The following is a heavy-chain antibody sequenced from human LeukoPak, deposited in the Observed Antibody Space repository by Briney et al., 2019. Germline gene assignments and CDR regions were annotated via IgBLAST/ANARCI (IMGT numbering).Heavy chain of an antibody. Sequence: GRSLRLSCAASGFTFSSYGMHWVRQAPGKGLEWVAVISYDGSNKYYVDSVKGRFTISRDNSKNTLYLQMNSLRAEDTAVYYCAKDDGTYYYYGMDVWGQGTTVTVS. CDR1: GFTFSSYG. V-gene: IGHV3-30*18. J-gene: IGHJ6*02. CDR2: ISYDGSNK. CDR3: AKDDGTYYYYGMDV. D-gene: IGHD6-13*01.